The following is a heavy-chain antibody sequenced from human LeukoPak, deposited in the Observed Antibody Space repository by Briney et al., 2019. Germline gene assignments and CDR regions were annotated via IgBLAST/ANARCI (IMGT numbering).Heavy chain of an antibody. CDR3: ARRFGDDAFDI. J-gene: IGHJ3*02. Sequence: GGSLRLSCAASGFTFSSYGMHWVRQAPGKGLEWVAVIWYDGSNKYYTDAVKGRFTISRDNSKNTLNLQMNSLRAEDTAVYYCARRFGDDAFDIWGQGTVVTVSS. V-gene: IGHV3-33*01. CDR1: GFTFSSYG. D-gene: IGHD3-10*01. CDR2: IWYDGSNK.